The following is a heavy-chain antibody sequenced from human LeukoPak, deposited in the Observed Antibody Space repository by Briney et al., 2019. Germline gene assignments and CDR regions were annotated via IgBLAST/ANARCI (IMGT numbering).Heavy chain of an antibody. CDR2: IKQDGSEK. V-gene: IGHV3-7*01. CDR3: AREQYCSGGSCYYYINYYYYGMDV. CDR1: GFTFSSYW. Sequence: GGSLRLSCAASGFTFSSYWMSWVRQAPEKGLEWVANIKQDGSEKYYVDSVKGRFTIPRDNAKNSLYLQMNSLRAEDTAVYYCAREQYCSGGSCYYYINYYYYGMDVWGQGTTVTVSS. D-gene: IGHD2-15*01. J-gene: IGHJ6*02.